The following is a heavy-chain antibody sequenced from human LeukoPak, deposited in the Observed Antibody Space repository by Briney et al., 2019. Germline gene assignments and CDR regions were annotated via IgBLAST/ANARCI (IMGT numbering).Heavy chain of an antibody. CDR3: ASSKPASFFDY. D-gene: IGHD1-14*01. CDR2: IYYTGTT. V-gene: IGHV4-31*03. CDR1: GGSISSGGDY. J-gene: IGHJ4*02. Sequence: SQTLSLTCTVSGGSISSGGDYWSWIRQHPGKGLECIGYIYYTGTTYYNPSLKTRITISVDTSQNQFSLNLASVTAADTAVYYCASSKPASFFDYWGQGTLVTVSS.